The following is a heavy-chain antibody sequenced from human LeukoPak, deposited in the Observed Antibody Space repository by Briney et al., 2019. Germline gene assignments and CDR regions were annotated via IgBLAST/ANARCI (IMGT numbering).Heavy chain of an antibody. Sequence: GGSLRLSCAASGFTFSSHSMSWVRQATGRGLEWVSSISSSSSFICYADSVKGRFTISRDNAKNSLYLQMNSLRADDSAVYYCARDYEDIVVVPVAAGDYWGQGTLVTVSS. CDR2: ISSSSSFI. D-gene: IGHD2-2*01. V-gene: IGHV3-21*01. CDR1: GFTFSSHS. J-gene: IGHJ4*02. CDR3: ARDYEDIVVVPVAAGDY.